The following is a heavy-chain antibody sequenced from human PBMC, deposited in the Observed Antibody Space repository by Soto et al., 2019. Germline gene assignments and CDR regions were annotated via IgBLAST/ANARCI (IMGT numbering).Heavy chain of an antibody. J-gene: IGHJ5*02. Sequence: SETLSLTCTVSGGSVSSGSYYWSWIRQPPGKGLEWIGYIYYSGSTNYNPSLKSRVTISVDTSKNQFSLKLSSVTAADTAVYYCARVRLGYSSSSGKWLDPWGQGTLVTVYS. CDR1: GGSVSSGSYY. CDR3: ARVRLGYSSSSGKWLDP. CDR2: IYYSGST. V-gene: IGHV4-61*01. D-gene: IGHD6-6*01.